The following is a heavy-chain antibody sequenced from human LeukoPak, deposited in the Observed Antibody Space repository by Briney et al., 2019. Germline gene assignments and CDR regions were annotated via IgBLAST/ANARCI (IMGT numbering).Heavy chain of an antibody. CDR2: IYYSGST. CDR1: GGSISSYY. D-gene: IGHD6-25*01. V-gene: IGHV4-59*08. CDR3: ARLARRHYYYYGMDV. J-gene: IGHJ6*02. Sequence: SETLSLTCTVSGGSISSYYWSWIRQPPGKGLEWIGYIYYSGSTNYNPSPKSRVTISVDTSKNQFSLKLSSVTAADTAVYYCARLARRHYYYYGMDVWGQGTTVTVSS.